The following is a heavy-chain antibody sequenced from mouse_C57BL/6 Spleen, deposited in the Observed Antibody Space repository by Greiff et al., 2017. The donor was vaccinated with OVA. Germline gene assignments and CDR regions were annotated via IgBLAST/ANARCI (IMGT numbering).Heavy chain of an antibody. CDR1: GYAFTNYL. J-gene: IGHJ2*01. D-gene: IGHD1-1*01. CDR2: INPGGGGT. V-gene: IGHV1-54*01. CDR3: ARTGGGYGRSLDY. Sequence: QVQLQQSGAELVRPGTSVKVSCKASGYAFTNYLIEWVKQRPGQGLEWIGVINPGGGGTHYNDKFKGKATLTADKSSRTAYMQLSSLAVEDPAVEFWARTGGGYGRSLDYWGQGTTLTVSS.